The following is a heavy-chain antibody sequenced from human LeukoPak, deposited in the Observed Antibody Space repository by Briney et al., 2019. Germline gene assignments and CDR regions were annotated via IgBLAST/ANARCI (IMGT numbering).Heavy chain of an antibody. J-gene: IGHJ4*02. CDR3: ARQYYDFWSGYYPTDY. CDR2: ISSSSSTI. D-gene: IGHD3-3*01. V-gene: IGHV3-48*01. Sequence: GGSLRLSCAASGFTFSSYSMNWVRQAPGKGLEWVSYISSSSSTIYYADSVKGRFTISRDNAKNSLYLQMNSLRAEDTAVYYCARQYYDFWSGYYPTDYWGQGTLVTVSS. CDR1: GFTFSSYS.